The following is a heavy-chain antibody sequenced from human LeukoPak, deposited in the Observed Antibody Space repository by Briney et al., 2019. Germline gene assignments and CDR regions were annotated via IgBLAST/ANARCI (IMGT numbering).Heavy chain of an antibody. Sequence: PSQTLSLTCSVSGASISSGGYYWSWIRQHPGKGLEWIGYISYSESTYYNPSLKSRLTISLDTSKNQFSLNLSSVTAADTAVYYCARVFYERNGYVSLAGYFDLWGRGTLVTVSS. D-gene: IGHD3-22*01. J-gene: IGHJ2*01. CDR1: GASISSGGYY. CDR2: ISYSEST. V-gene: IGHV4-31*03. CDR3: ARVFYERNGYVSLAGYFDL.